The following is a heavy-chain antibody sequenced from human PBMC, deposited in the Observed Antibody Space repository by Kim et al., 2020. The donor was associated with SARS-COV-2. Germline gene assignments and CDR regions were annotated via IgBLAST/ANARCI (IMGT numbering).Heavy chain of an antibody. V-gene: IGHV3-64D*06. CDR3: VRLVPIVGGDY. D-gene: IGHD1-26*01. CDR2: T. J-gene: IGHJ4*02. Sequence: TYYADSVKGRFTISRDNSKNTLYLQMSSLRAEDTAVYYCVRLVPIVGGDYWGQGTLVTVSS.